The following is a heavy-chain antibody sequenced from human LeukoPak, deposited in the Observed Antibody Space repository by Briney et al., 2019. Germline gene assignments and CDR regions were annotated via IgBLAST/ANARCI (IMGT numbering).Heavy chain of an antibody. Sequence: GGSLRLSCAASGFTFSSYGMHWVRQAPGKGLEWVAFIRYDGSNKYYADSVKGRFTISRDNSKNTLYLQMNSLRAEDTAVYYCAKDRRDIVVVPAAIETDAFDIWGQGTMVTVSS. CDR3: AKDRRDIVVVPAAIETDAFDI. D-gene: IGHD2-2*01. CDR2: IRYDGSNK. J-gene: IGHJ3*02. V-gene: IGHV3-30*02. CDR1: GFTFSSYG.